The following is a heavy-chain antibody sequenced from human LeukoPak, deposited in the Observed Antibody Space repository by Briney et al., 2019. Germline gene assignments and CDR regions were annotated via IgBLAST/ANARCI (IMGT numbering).Heavy chain of an antibody. J-gene: IGHJ4*02. CDR1: GFTFGEYA. CDR2: IKPDGSQE. CDR3: VRVGFSDEGFDH. D-gene: IGHD2-21*01. Sequence: GESLRLSCTASGFTFGEYAMSWVRQAPGKGLEWMANIKPDGSQENYVDSAKGRFTISRDNAEESLFLQMNSLRDEDTAVYYCVRVGFSDEGFDHWGQGTLVTVSS. V-gene: IGHV3-7*01.